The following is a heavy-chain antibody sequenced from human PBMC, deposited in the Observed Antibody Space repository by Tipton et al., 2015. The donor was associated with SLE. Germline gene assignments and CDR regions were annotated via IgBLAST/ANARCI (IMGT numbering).Heavy chain of an antibody. J-gene: IGHJ4*02. CDR1: GFTCSSYS. CDR2: ISSSSSYI. Sequence: SLRLSCAASGFTCSSYSMNWVRQAPGKGLEWVSSISSSSSYIYYADSVKGRFTISRDNAKNSLYLQMNSLRAEDTAVYYCARDSGSYYSDYWGQGTLVTVSS. V-gene: IGHV3-21*01. D-gene: IGHD1-26*01. CDR3: ARDSGSYYSDY.